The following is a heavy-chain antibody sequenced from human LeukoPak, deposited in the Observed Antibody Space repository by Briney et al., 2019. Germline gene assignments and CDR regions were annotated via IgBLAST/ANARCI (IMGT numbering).Heavy chain of an antibody. V-gene: IGHV3-21*01. CDR1: GFTFSSYS. J-gene: IGHJ5*02. D-gene: IGHD3-10*01. CDR3: ARGRRGITMVRGFRFDP. CDR2: ISSSSSYI. Sequence: GGSLRLSCAASGFTFSSYSMNWVRQAPGKGLEWVSSISSSSSYIYYADSVKGRFTISRDNAKNSLYLQINSLRAEDTAVYYCARGRRGITMVRGFRFDPWGQGTLVTVSS.